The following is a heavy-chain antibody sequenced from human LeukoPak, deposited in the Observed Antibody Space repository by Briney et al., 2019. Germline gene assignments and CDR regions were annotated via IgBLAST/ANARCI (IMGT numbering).Heavy chain of an antibody. CDR3: ARDRGWELLGWYFDL. CDR1: GFTFSSYS. D-gene: IGHD1-26*01. V-gene: IGHV3-21*01. Sequence: EGSLRLSCAASGFTFSSYSMNWVRQAPGKGLEWVSSISSSSSYIYYADSVKGRFTISRDNAKNSLYLQMNSLRAEDTAMYYCARDRGWELLGWYFDLWGRGTLVTVSS. CDR2: ISSSSSYI. J-gene: IGHJ2*01.